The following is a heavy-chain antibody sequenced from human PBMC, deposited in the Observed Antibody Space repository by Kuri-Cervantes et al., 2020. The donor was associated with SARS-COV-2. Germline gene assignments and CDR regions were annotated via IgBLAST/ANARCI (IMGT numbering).Heavy chain of an antibody. D-gene: IGHD3-3*01. CDR2: IYESGDT. CDR3: ARRVPPWYDFWSGYYGMDV. Sequence: SETLSLTCTVSGASISSSTYYWGWIRQSPGKGLEWLGSIYESGDTYYSSSLKSRLSLSVDTSKNQFSLKLSSVTAADTAAYYCARRVPPWYDFWSGYYGMDVWGQGTTVTVSS. J-gene: IGHJ6*02. CDR1: GASISSSTYY. V-gene: IGHV4-39*01.